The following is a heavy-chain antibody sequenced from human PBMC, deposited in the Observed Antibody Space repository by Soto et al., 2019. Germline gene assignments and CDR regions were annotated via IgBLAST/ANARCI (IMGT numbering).Heavy chain of an antibody. CDR2: TYYRSKWYN. J-gene: IGHJ5*02. CDR3: AYSSGWDLNNWFDP. Sequence: SQTLSLTCAISGDSVSSHSAAWNWIRQSPSRGLEWLGRTYYRSKWYNDYAVSVKSRITINPDTSKNQFSLQLNSVTPEDTAVYYCAYSSGWDLNNWFDPWGQGTLVTVSS. V-gene: IGHV6-1*01. D-gene: IGHD6-19*01. CDR1: GDSVSSHSAA.